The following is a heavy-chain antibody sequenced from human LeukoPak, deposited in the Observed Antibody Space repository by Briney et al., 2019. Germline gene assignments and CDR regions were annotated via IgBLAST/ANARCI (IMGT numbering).Heavy chain of an antibody. CDR2: INPNSGGT. D-gene: IGHD3-10*01. CDR1: GYTFTGYY. CDR3: ARDSSGSYGSGSPYWYFDL. J-gene: IGHJ2*01. V-gene: IGHV1-2*04. Sequence: ASVKVSCKASGYTFTGYYMHWVRQAPGQGLEWMGWINPNSGGTNYAQKFQGWVTMTRDTSISTAYMELSRLRSDDTAVYYCARDSSGSYGSGSPYWYFDLWGRGTLVTVSS.